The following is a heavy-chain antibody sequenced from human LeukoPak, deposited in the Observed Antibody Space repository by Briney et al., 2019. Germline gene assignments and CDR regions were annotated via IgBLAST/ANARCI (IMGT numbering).Heavy chain of an antibody. CDR1: GFTFTSYS. D-gene: IGHD1-26*01. CDR3: ARDFLRGSYSAFGI. J-gene: IGHJ3*02. V-gene: IGHV3-21*01. Sequence: GGTLRLSRAASGFTFTSYSTNGVPEAPGKRLEWVSNISSSSSYIYYADTVKGRFTISRDIAKNALYLQMNSLRAEDTAVYYCARDFLRGSYSAFGIWGQGTMVTVSS. CDR2: ISSSSSYI.